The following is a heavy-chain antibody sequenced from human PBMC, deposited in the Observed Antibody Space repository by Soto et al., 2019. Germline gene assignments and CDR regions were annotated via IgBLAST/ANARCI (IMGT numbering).Heavy chain of an antibody. CDR3: AHRGLYSGSYWDGAYFDY. Sequence: QITLKESGPTLVKPTQALALTCTFSGFSLSTTGVGVGWIRQPPGKALEWLAVIYWDDDKRYSPSLRSRLTISKDXXRXQXXLTMTTMDPMDSATYYCAHRGLYSGSYWDGAYFDYWGQGTLVTVSS. CDR1: GFSLSTTGVG. D-gene: IGHD1-26*01. CDR2: IYWDDDK. V-gene: IGHV2-5*02. J-gene: IGHJ4*02.